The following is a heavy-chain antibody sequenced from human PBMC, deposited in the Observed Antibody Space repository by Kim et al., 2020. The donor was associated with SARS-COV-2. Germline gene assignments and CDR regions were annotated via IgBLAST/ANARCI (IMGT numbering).Heavy chain of an antibody. CDR2: ISWNSGSI. J-gene: IGHJ3*02. D-gene: IGHD5-12*01. Sequence: GGSLRLSCAASGFTFDDYAMHWVRQAPGKGLEWVSGISWNSGSIGYADSVKGRFTISRDNAKNSLYLQMNSLRAEDTALYYCAKAPVATPHGAFDIWGQGTMVTVSS. CDR1: GFTFDDYA. CDR3: AKAPVATPHGAFDI. V-gene: IGHV3-9*01.